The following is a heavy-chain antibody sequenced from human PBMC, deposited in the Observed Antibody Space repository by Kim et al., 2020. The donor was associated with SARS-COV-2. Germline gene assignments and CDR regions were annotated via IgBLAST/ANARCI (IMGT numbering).Heavy chain of an antibody. D-gene: IGHD6-19*01. Sequence: SETLSLTCTVSGGSISSSSYYWGWIRQPPGKGLEWIGSIYYSGSTYYNPSLKSRVTISVDTSKNSFSLKLSSVTAADTAVYYCARVISSVAVAGQGKYYFDYWGQGTLVTVSS. J-gene: IGHJ4*02. CDR2: IYYSGST. CDR1: GGSISSSSYY. V-gene: IGHV4-39*07. CDR3: ARVISSVAVAGQGKYYFDY.